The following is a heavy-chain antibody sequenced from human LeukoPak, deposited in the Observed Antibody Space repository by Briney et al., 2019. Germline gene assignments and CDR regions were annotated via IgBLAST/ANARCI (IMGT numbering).Heavy chain of an antibody. CDR3: ARENYYGMEV. Sequence: SETLSLTCVVSGGSISTSAYYWGWIRQPPGKGLEWIGYIYYIGSTNYNPSLKSRVTMSVDTSKNQFSLKLNSVTAADTAVYYCARENYYGMEVWGQGTTVIVSS. J-gene: IGHJ6*02. CDR1: GGSISTSAYY. CDR2: IYYIGST. V-gene: IGHV4-61*08.